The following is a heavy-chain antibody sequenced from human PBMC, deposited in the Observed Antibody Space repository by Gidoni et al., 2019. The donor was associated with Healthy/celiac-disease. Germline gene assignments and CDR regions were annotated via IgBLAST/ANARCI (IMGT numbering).Heavy chain of an antibody. Sequence: QVQLQESGPGLVKPSGTLSLTCAVSGGSIISSNWWSWVRQPPGKGLEWIGEIYHSGSTNYNPSLKSRVTISVDKSKNQFSLKLSSVTAADTAVYYCARRVEVVVPATQFDYWGQGTLVTVSS. CDR3: ARRVEVVVPATQFDY. V-gene: IGHV4-4*02. CDR2: IYHSGST. D-gene: IGHD2-2*01. CDR1: GGSIISSNW. J-gene: IGHJ4*02.